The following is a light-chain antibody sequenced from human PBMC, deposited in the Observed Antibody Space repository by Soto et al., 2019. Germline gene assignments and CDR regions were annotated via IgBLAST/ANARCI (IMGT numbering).Light chain of an antibody. J-gene: IGKJ5*01. CDR2: GAS. CDR3: QQYGRSLPIT. Sequence: EIGLTQSPGTLAVSPGEGSTPSCRGIQSVSSSYLAWYQQQPGQAPRLLLFGASSRATGIPDRWSGSGSGTAFTLPISRLEPEDFAVYYCQQYGRSLPITFGQGRLLEIK. V-gene: IGKV3-20*01. CDR1: QSVSSSY.